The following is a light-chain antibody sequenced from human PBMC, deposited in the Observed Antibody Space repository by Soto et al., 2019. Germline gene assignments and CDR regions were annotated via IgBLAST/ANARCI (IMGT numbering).Light chain of an antibody. Sequence: AIQLTQSPSSLSASVGDRVTITCRASQDIRGALAWYQQKPGKAPKILIYDVSSLQSGVPSRFSGSSSGTDFPLTISGLQPEDFAPYYCQQFNSYPIIFGQGTRLDIK. J-gene: IGKJ5*01. CDR1: QDIRGA. V-gene: IGKV1-13*02. CDR2: DVS. CDR3: QQFNSYPII.